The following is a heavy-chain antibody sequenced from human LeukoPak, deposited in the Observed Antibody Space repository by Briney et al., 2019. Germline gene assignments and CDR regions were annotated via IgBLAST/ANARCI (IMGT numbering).Heavy chain of an antibody. CDR2: ISSSTLKI. D-gene: IGHD2-15*01. V-gene: IGHV3-23*01. Sequence: QTGGSLRLSCAASGFTFSKYAMTWVRQAPGKGLEWVSAISSSTLKIYYADSVKGRFTISRDNSKNTLYLQMNSVRAEDTAVYYCTTRPLGSCSGNSRQGLDYWGQGTLVTVSS. J-gene: IGHJ4*02. CDR3: TTRPLGSCSGNSRQGLDY. CDR1: GFTFSKYA.